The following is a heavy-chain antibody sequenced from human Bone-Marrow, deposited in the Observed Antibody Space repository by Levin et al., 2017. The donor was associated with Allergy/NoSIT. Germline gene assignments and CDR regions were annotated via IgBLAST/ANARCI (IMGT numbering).Heavy chain of an antibody. CDR2: IHHRKGP. CDR1: GVSISSDVY. Sequence: ESLKISCAVSGVSISSDVYLSWVRQPPGKGLEWIGEIHHRKGPNYNPSLKSRVTISVDKSRNQFSLRLTSVTAADTAIYYCAKNAFYCIDYWGQGARVTVSS. J-gene: IGHJ4*02. V-gene: IGHV4/OR15-8*03. CDR3: AKNAFYCIDY. D-gene: IGHD2/OR15-2a*01.